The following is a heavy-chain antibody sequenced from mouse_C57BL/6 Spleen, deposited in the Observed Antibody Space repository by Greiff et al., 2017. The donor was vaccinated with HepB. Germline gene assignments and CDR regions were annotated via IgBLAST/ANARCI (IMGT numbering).Heavy chain of an antibody. J-gene: IGHJ2*01. D-gene: IGHD2-4*01. Sequence: QVQLKESGAELARPGASVKLSCKASGYTFTSYGISWVKQRTGQGLEWIGEIYPRSGNTYYNEKFKGKATLTADKSSSTAYMELRSLTSEDSAVYFCARGGSPIYYDYLYYFDYWGQGTTLTVSS. CDR3: ARGGSPIYYDYLYYFDY. V-gene: IGHV1-81*01. CDR2: IYPRSGNT. CDR1: GYTFTSYG.